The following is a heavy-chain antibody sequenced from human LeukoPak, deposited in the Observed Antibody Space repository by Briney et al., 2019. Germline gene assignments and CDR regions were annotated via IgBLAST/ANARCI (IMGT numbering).Heavy chain of an antibody. V-gene: IGHV3-30*02. CDR2: IRYDGSNK. Sequence: GGSLRLSCAASGFTFSSYGMHWVRQAPGKGLEWMAFIRYDGSNKYYADSVKGRFTISRDNSKNTLYLQMNSLRAEDTAVYYCAKSRSGWYSGYFQHWGQGTLVTVSS. CDR3: AKSRSGWYSGYFQH. D-gene: IGHD6-19*01. J-gene: IGHJ1*01. CDR1: GFTFSSYG.